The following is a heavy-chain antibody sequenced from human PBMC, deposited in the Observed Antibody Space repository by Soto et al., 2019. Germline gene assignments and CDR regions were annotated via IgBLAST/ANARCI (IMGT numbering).Heavy chain of an antibody. V-gene: IGHV3-23*01. CDR2: ISGSGGST. CDR1: GFTFSSYA. D-gene: IGHD6-6*01. Sequence: GGSLRLSCAASGFTFSSYAMSWVRQAPGKGLEWVSAISGSGGSTYYADSVKGRFTISRDNSKNTLYLQMNSLRAEDTAVYYCAKDQYRSLGGGYFDYWGQGTLVTVSS. CDR3: AKDQYRSLGGGYFDY. J-gene: IGHJ4*02.